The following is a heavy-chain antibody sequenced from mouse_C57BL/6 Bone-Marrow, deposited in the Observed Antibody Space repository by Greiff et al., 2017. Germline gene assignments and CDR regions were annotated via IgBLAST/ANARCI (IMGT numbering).Heavy chain of an antibody. CDR3: ASEGFRLLYYAMDY. D-gene: IGHD3-3*01. Sequence: QVQLQQPGAELVKPGASVKMSCKASGYTFTSYWITWVKQRPGQGLEWIGDIYPGSGSTNYNEKFKSKATLTVDTSSSTAYMQLSSLTAEDSAVYSCASEGFRLLYYAMDYWGQGTSVIVSS. CDR1: GYTFTSYW. J-gene: IGHJ4*01. CDR2: IYPGSGST. V-gene: IGHV1-55*01.